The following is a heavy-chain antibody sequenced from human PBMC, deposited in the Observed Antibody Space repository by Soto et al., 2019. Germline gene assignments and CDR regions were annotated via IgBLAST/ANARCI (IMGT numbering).Heavy chain of an antibody. CDR1: GGSVSNSSHY. Sequence: SETLSLTCTVSGGSVSNSSHYWTWIRQPPGKGLEWIGYVYYTGSTNYNPSLHSRVTISVDTSKNQFSLTLSSVTAADTAVYYCARGDGFWSGYSYLNYWGQGTPGTVS. CDR2: VYYTGST. J-gene: IGHJ4*02. V-gene: IGHV4-61*01. D-gene: IGHD3-3*01. CDR3: ARGDGFWSGYSYLNY.